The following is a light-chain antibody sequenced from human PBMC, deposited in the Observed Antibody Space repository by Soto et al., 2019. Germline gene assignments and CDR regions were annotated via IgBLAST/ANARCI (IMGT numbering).Light chain of an antibody. CDR1: QSINNR. CDR2: DAS. J-gene: IGKJ1*01. V-gene: IGKV1-5*01. Sequence: DIQMTQSPFTLSASVGDRVTITCRASQSINNRLAWHQQKPGKAPKVLICDASSLKSGVPSRFSGSGSGTEFPLTLSSLQPDDFATYYCQQYYSYPWTFAQGTKVEI. CDR3: QQYYSYPWT.